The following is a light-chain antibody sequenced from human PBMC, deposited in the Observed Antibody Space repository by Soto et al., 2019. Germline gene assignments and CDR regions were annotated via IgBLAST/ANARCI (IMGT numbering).Light chain of an antibody. Sequence: DIQMTQSPSTLSGSVGDRVTITCRASQTISSWLAWYQQKPGKAPKLLIYKASSLESGVPSRFSGSGSGTEFTLTISSLQPDDFATYYCQQYNSNWTFGQGTKVDIK. CDR2: KAS. J-gene: IGKJ1*01. V-gene: IGKV1-5*03. CDR3: QQYNSNWT. CDR1: QTISSW.